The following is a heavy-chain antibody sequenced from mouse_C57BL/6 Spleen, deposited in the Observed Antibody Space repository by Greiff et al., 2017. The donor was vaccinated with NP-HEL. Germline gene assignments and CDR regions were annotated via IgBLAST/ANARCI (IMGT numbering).Heavy chain of an antibody. Sequence: VQLQQPGAELVMPGASVKLSCKASGYTFTSYWMHWVKQRPGQGLEWIGEIDPSDSYTNYNQKFKGKSTLTVDKSSSTAYMQLSSLTSEDSAVYYCARHYGNSYAMDYWGQGTSVTVSS. D-gene: IGHD2-1*01. CDR1: GYTFTSYW. V-gene: IGHV1-69*01. J-gene: IGHJ4*01. CDR3: ARHYGNSYAMDY. CDR2: IDPSDSYT.